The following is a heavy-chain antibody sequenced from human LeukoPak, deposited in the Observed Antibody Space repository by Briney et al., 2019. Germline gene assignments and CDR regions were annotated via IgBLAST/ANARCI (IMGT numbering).Heavy chain of an antibody. V-gene: IGHV1-2*02. Sequence: ASVKVSCKASGYTFTGYYMHRVRQAPGQGLEWMGWINPNSGGTNYAQKFQGRVTMTRDTSISTAYMELSRLRSDDTAVYYCARDPTRGAVADNWFDPWGQGTLVTVSS. D-gene: IGHD6-19*01. CDR1: GYTFTGYY. J-gene: IGHJ5*02. CDR3: ARDPTRGAVADNWFDP. CDR2: INPNSGGT.